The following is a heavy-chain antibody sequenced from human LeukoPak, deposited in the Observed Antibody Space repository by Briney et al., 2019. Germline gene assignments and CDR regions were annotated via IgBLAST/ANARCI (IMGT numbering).Heavy chain of an antibody. D-gene: IGHD2-21*02. V-gene: IGHV1-18*01. J-gene: IGHJ4*02. CDR3: ARDGHCGGDCYSNFDY. CDR2: ISAYNGNT. Sequence: GASVKVSCKASGYTFTSYGISWVRQAPGQGLEWMGWISAYNGNTNYAQKLQGRVTMTTDTSTSTAYMELRSLRSDDTAVYYCARDGHCGGDCYSNFDYWGQGTLVTASS. CDR1: GYTFTSYG.